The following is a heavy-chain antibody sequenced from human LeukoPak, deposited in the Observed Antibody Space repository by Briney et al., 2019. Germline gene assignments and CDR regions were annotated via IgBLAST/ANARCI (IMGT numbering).Heavy chain of an antibody. CDR1: GYTFTGYY. J-gene: IGHJ4*02. CDR3: ARNFYFDSSGYYHY. D-gene: IGHD3-22*01. CDR2: INPNSGGT. V-gene: IGHV1-2*02. Sequence: ASVKVSRKASGYTFTGYYMHWVRQAPGQGLEWMGWINPNSGGTNYAQKFQGRVTMTRDTSISTAYMELSRLRSDDTAVYYCARNFYFDSSGYYHYWGQGTLVTVSS.